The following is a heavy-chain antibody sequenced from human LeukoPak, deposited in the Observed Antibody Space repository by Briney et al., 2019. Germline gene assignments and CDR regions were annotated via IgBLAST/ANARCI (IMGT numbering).Heavy chain of an antibody. CDR1: GFTFISSA. D-gene: IGHD3/OR15-3a*01. CDR3: ARAWTDAFDI. V-gene: IGHV3-23*01. CDR2: ISGSGGST. J-gene: IGHJ3*02. Sequence: GGSLRLSCAASGFTFISSAMSWVRQAPGKGLEWVSAISGSGGSTYYADSVKGRFTISRDNSKNTLYLQMNSLRAEDTAVYYCARAWTDAFDIWGQGTMVTVSS.